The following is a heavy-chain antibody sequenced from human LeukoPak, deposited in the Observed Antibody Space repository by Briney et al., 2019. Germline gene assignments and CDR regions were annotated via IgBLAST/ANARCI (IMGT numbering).Heavy chain of an antibody. CDR2: INPNSGGA. J-gene: IGHJ6*03. V-gene: IGHV1-2*02. D-gene: IGHD3-16*02. CDR3: ARANDYVWGSYRYYYYYYMYV. Sequence: ASVKVSCKASGYTFTGYYMHWVRQAPGHGLEWMGWINPNSGGADYAQKVQGRVTMTRDTSISTAYMELIRLRSDDTAVYYCARANDYVWGSYRYYYYYYMYVWGKGTTVTVS. CDR1: GYTFTGYY.